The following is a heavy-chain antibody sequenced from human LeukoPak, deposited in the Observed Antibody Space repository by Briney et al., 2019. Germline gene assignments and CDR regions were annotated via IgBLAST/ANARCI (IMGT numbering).Heavy chain of an antibody. Sequence: ASVKVSCKASGGTFSSYAISWVRQAPGQGLEWMGRIIPILGIANYAQKFQGRVTITADKSTSTAYMERSSLRSEYTSVYYCARVPQGHRSPTGWFDPWGQGTLVTVSS. CDR2: IIPILGIA. J-gene: IGHJ5*02. V-gene: IGHV1-69*04. CDR1: GGTFSSYA. CDR3: ARVPQGHRSPTGWFDP. D-gene: IGHD2-15*01.